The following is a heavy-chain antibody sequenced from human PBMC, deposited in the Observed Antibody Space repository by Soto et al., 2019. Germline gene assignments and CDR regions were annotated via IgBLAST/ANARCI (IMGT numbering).Heavy chain of an antibody. CDR1: GYTFTSYG. D-gene: IGHD4-17*01. J-gene: IGHJ4*02. CDR3: ARYLYGDYVYFDY. V-gene: IGHV1-18*04. CDR2: ISAYNGNT. Sequence: QVQLVQSGAEVKKPGASVKVACKASGYTFTSYGISWVRHAPGQGLEWMGWISAYNGNTNSAQKLQGRVTMTTDTSTSTADMELRSLSSDDTAVYYGARYLYGDYVYFDYWCQGTLVTVST.